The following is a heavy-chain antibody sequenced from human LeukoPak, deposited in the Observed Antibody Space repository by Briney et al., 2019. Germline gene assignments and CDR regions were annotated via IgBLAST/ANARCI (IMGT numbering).Heavy chain of an antibody. Sequence: GGSLRLSCAASGFTFSSYWMHWVRQAPGKGLVWVSRINSDGSSTNYADSVKGRFTISRDNSKNTLYLQMNSLRAEDTAVYYCAKDRSGWELLERFDYWGQGTLVTVSS. J-gene: IGHJ4*02. V-gene: IGHV3-74*01. CDR2: INSDGSST. CDR1: GFTFSSYW. CDR3: AKDRSGWELLERFDY. D-gene: IGHD1-26*01.